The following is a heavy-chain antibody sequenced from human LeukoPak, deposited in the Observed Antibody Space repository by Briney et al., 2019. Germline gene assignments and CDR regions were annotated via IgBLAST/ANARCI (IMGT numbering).Heavy chain of an antibody. D-gene: IGHD3-9*01. CDR2: LYTSGST. Sequence: SETLSLTCTVSGDSISSSYWSWIRQPAGKGLEWIGRLYTSGSTYYNPSLKSRVTISVDTSKNQFSLKLSSVTAADTAVYYCARDDQGVNYDILTGYYRAAFGFDYWGQGTLVTVSS. CDR1: GDSISSSY. J-gene: IGHJ4*02. V-gene: IGHV4-4*07. CDR3: ARDDQGVNYDILTGYYRAAFGFDY.